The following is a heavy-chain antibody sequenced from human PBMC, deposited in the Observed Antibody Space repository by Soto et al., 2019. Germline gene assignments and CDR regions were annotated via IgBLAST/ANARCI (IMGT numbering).Heavy chain of an antibody. D-gene: IGHD6-13*01. V-gene: IGHV2-5*02. Sequence: QITLKESGPTLVKPTQTLTLTCTFSEFSLSTSGVGVGWIRQPPGKALEWLAVIYWDDDKRYRPSLNSRLTITKDTSQSQAVLTVTNMDPVDTATYYCARHSSRGIDYWGQGTLVTVSS. CDR2: IYWDDDK. CDR3: ARHSSRGIDY. J-gene: IGHJ4*02. CDR1: EFSLSTSGVG.